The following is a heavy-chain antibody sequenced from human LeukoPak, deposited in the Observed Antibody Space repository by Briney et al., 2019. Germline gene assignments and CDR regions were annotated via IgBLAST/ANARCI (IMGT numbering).Heavy chain of an antibody. CDR3: ARDLMPYVDPEYFDH. J-gene: IGHJ4*02. CDR1: GFTFSNYG. CDR2: FSGSGAST. V-gene: IGHV3-23*01. Sequence: PGGSLRLSCAASGFTFSNYGMNWVRQAPGKGLEWVSVFSGSGASTHYADSVKGRFTISRDNSKNTLYLQMNSLRVEDTAVYYCARDLMPYVDPEYFDHWGQGTLVTVSS. D-gene: IGHD3-9*01.